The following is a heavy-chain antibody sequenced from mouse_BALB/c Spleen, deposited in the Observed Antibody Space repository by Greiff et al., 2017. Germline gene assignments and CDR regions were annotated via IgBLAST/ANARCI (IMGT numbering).Heavy chain of an antibody. D-gene: IGHD2-4*01. J-gene: IGHJ3*01. CDR2: ISSGGGST. V-gene: IGHV5-12-1*01. CDR3: ARPMITTVQFAY. CDR1: GFAFSSYD. Sequence: EVKLMESGGGLVKPGGSLKLSCAASGFAFSSYDMSWVRQTPEKRLEWVAYISSGGGSTYYPDTVKGRFTISRDNAKNTLYLQMSSLKSEDTAMYYCARPMITTVQFAYWGQGTLVTVSA.